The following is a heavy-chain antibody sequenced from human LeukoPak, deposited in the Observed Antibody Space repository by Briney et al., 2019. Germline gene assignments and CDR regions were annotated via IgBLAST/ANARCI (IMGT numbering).Heavy chain of an antibody. CDR1: GFTFSSYS. CDR2: ISSSSSTI. J-gene: IGHJ4*02. V-gene: IGHV3-48*01. Sequence: GGSLRLSCAASGFTFSSYSMNWVRQAPGKGLEWVSYISSSSSTIYYADSVKGRFTISRDNAKNTLYLQMNSLRAEDTAVYYCAKDDYYDTSGYRDWGQGTLVTVSS. D-gene: IGHD3-22*01. CDR3: AKDDYYDTSGYRD.